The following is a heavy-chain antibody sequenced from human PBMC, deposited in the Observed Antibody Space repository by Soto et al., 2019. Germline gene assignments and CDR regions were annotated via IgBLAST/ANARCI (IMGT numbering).Heavy chain of an antibody. D-gene: IGHD4-17*01. CDR2: IYYSGST. CDR3: ARRYGPGFDY. J-gene: IGHJ4*02. V-gene: IGHV4-59*01. Sequence: PLETLSVTCTVSEGSISGYCWSWIRQPPGKGLEWIGYIYYSGSTNYNPSLKSRVTISVDTSKNQFSLKLSSVTAADTAVYYCARRYGPGFDYWGQGTLVTVSS. CDR1: EGSISGYC.